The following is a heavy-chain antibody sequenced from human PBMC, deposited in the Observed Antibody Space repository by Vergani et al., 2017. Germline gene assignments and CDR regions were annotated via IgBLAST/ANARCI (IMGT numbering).Heavy chain of an antibody. D-gene: IGHD1-1*01. CDR3: VRVKGSNWNDHLYDI. Sequence: EVQVVESGGGLVQPGGSLRLSCAASGFIFSDHYMDWVRQAPGKGLEWVGRIRKKANDYTTQYAASVKGRFTISRDDSKSYLYLQMNRLQTEDTALYYCVRVKGSNWNDHLYDIWGQGTLVTVSS. CDR2: IRKKANDYTT. CDR1: GFIFSDHY. J-gene: IGHJ3*02. V-gene: IGHV3-72*01.